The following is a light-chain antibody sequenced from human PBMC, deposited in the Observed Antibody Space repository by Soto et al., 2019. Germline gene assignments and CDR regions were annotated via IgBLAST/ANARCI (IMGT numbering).Light chain of an antibody. CDR3: QQYNSYSRT. J-gene: IGKJ1*01. Sequence: DIQMTQSPSTLSGSVGERVTITCRASQTINSWFAWYQQKPGKAPNLLIYDASSLESGVPSRFSGSGSGTEFTLTISSLQPDDFATYYCQQYNSYSRTFGQGTKVDIK. CDR1: QTINSW. CDR2: DAS. V-gene: IGKV1-5*01.